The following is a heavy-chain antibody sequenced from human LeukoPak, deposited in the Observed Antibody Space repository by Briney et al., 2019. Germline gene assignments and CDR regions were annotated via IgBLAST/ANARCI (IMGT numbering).Heavy chain of an antibody. CDR1: GFTFSSYA. CDR3: ARDSTAELGLLDY. Sequence: PGGSLRLSCAASGFTFSSYAMHWVRQAPGKGLEWVAVISYDGSNKYYADSVKGRFTISRDNSKNTLYLQMNSLRAEDTAVYYCARDSTAELGLLDYWGQGTLVTVSS. D-gene: IGHD1-7*01. V-gene: IGHV3-30*01. CDR2: ISYDGSNK. J-gene: IGHJ4*02.